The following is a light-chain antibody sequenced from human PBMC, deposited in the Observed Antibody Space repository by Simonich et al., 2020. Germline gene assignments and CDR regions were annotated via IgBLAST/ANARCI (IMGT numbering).Light chain of an antibody. CDR3: QQYGSSPRT. CDR2: DES. CDR1: QSVSRSY. Sequence: EIVLTQSPGTLSLSPGERATLSCRASQSVSRSYLAWYQQKPGLAPRLLIYDESSRATGIPDRFSGSGSGTDFTLTISRLEPEDFAVYYCQQYGSSPRTFGQGTKVEIK. J-gene: IGKJ1*01. V-gene: IGKV3D-20*01.